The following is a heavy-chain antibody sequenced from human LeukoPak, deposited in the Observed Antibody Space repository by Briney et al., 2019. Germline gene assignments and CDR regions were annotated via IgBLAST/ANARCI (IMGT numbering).Heavy chain of an antibody. CDR2: TYYRSKWFN. CDR1: GDSVFSNSVA. J-gene: IGHJ4*01. CDR3: AREDRLGHFDY. Sequence: SQTLSLTCAISGDSVFSNSVAWNWIRQSPSRGLEWLGRTYYRSKWFNDYTVSMKGRVTVNPDTSKNQFSLQLNSVTPEDTAVYYCAREDRLGHFDYWGQGTLVTVSS. D-gene: IGHD1-26*01. V-gene: IGHV6-1*01.